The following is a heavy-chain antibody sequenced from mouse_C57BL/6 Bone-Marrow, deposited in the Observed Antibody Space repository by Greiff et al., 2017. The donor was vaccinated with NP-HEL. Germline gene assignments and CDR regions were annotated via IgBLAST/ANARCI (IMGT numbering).Heavy chain of an antibody. CDR2: IYPRDGST. CDR1: GYTFTSYD. J-gene: IGHJ4*01. D-gene: IGHD1-1*01. V-gene: IGHV1-85*01. CDR3: ARRGNNYYGSSYDAMDY. Sequence: VQLQQSGPELVKPGASVKLSCKASGYTFTSYDINWVKQRPGQGLEWIGWIYPRDGSTKYNEKFKGKATLTVDTSSSTAYMELHSLTSEDSAVYFCARRGNNYYGSSYDAMDYWGQGTSVTVSS.